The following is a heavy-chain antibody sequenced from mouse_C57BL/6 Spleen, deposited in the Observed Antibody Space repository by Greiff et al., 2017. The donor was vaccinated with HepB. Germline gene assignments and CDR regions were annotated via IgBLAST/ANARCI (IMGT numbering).Heavy chain of an antibody. CDR3: ASPDGYSWFAY. V-gene: IGHV1-85*01. CDR1: FYTFTIYY. Sequence: FSFTSSFYTFTIYYINLFNQIPVHGLECILCIYPIDGSTKYNEKFKGKATLTVDTSSSTAYMELHSLTSEDSAVYFCASPDGYSWFAYWGQGTLVTVSA. D-gene: IGHD2-3*01. CDR2: IYPIDGST. J-gene: IGHJ3*01.